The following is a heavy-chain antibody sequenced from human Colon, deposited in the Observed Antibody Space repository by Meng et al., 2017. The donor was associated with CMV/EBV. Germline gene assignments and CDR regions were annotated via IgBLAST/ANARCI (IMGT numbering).Heavy chain of an antibody. CDR3: AGGTSEAWELLHP. V-gene: IGHV4-34*02. D-gene: IGHD1-26*01. CDR2: IRHSGYT. Sequence: QVQLQQWGAGLLKPSETLSLTCDVHGGSFSNYFWTWIRQPPGKGLEWIGEIRHSGYTSYNPSLKSRVTISIDTSKNQFSLKLNSLTAADTAVYFCAGGTSEAWELLHPWGQGPLVTVAS. J-gene: IGHJ5*02. CDR1: GGSFSNYF.